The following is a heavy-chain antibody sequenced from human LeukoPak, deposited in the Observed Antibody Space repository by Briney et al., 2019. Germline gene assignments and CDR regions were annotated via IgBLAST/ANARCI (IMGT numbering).Heavy chain of an antibody. CDR2: IYYSGST. CDR3: ARDPRNRRYFDY. CDR1: GGSISSSSYY. Sequence: SETLSLTCTVSGGSISSSSYYWGWIRQPPGKGLEWIGSIYYSGSTYYNLSLKSRVTISVDTSKNQFSLKLSSVTAADTAVYYCARDPRNRRYFDYWGQGTLVTVSS. V-gene: IGHV4-39*07. J-gene: IGHJ4*02. D-gene: IGHD2/OR15-2a*01.